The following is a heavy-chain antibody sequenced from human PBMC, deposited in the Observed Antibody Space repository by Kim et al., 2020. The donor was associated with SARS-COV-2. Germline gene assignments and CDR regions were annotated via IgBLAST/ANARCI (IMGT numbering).Heavy chain of an antibody. CDR1: GFTFSSYA. Sequence: GGSLRLSCAASGFTFSSYAMSWVRQAPGKGLEWVSAISGSSGSTYYADSVKGRFTISRDNSKNTLYLQMNSLRAEDTAVYYCAKAGAQYGSGSYYVRWGQGTLVTVSS. V-gene: IGHV3-23*01. CDR2: ISGSSGST. J-gene: IGHJ4*02. D-gene: IGHD3-10*01. CDR3: AKAGAQYGSGSYYVR.